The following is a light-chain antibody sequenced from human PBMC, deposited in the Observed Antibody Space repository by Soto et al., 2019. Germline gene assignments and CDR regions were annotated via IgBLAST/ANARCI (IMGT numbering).Light chain of an antibody. Sequence: DIQMTQSPSTLSASLGDRVTITCRASQSISSWLAWYQQKPGKAPKLLIYKAATLENGVLTRCSGSGSGTEITITISRLQPDDFVTYYCQHYSSYWTFGQGTKVEIK. CDR1: QSISSW. CDR2: KAA. V-gene: IGKV1-5*03. J-gene: IGKJ1*01. CDR3: QHYSSYWT.